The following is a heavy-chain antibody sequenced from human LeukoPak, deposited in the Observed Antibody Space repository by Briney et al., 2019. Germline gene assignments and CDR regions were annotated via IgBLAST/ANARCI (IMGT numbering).Heavy chain of an antibody. Sequence: SETVSLTCTVSGGSISSSSYYWRWIRQPPGKGLEWIGSIYYSGSTYYNPSLKSRVTICVDTSKNQFSLKLSSVTAADTAVYYCARHFPGVAVAGYYFDYWGQGTLVTVSS. D-gene: IGHD6-19*01. V-gene: IGHV4-39*01. CDR1: GGSISSSSYY. CDR2: IYYSGST. J-gene: IGHJ4*02. CDR3: ARHFPGVAVAGYYFDY.